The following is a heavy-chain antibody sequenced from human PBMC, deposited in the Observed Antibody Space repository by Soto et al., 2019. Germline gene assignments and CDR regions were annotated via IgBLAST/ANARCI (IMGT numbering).Heavy chain of an antibody. CDR1: GFGCSFYG. V-gene: IGHV3-30*18. J-gene: IGHJ4*02. CDR2: ISDDGRDK. CDR3: AKAVVDYSDSSGYFSDFDH. D-gene: IGHD3-22*01. Sequence: QVRLAESGGDVVQPGRSLRLSCVASGFGCSFYGMHWVRQAPGKGLEWVAVISDDGRDKYDGDSVKGRVTISRDNCKDAVYLQMLNLRKEDTAAYYCAKAVVDYSDSSGYFSDFDHWRPGTQFTFSS.